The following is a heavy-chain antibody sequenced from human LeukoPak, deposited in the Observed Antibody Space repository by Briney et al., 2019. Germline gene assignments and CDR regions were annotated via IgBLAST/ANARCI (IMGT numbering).Heavy chain of an antibody. D-gene: IGHD5-18*01. J-gene: IGHJ4*02. Sequence: SETLSLTCTVSGGSISSGSYYWSWIRQPAGKGLEWIGRIYTSGSTNYNPSLKSRVTISVDTSKNQFSLKLSSVTAADTAVYYCARGGGYSYGWGQGTLVTVSS. CDR1: GGSISSGSYY. CDR3: ARGGGYSYG. CDR2: IYTSGST. V-gene: IGHV4-61*02.